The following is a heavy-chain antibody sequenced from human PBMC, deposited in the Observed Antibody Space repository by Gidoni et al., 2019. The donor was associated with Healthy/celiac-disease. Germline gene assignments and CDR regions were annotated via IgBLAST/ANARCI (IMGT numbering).Heavy chain of an antibody. CDR2: IIPIFGTA. Sequence: QVQLVQSGAEVKKPWCSVKVSCRASGGTFSSYAISWVRQAPGQGLEWMGGIIPIFGTANYAQKFQGRVTITADESTSTAYMELSSLISEDTAVYYCARRLRDAFDIWGQGTMVTVSS. CDR3: ARRLRDAFDI. V-gene: IGHV1-69*01. J-gene: IGHJ3*02. CDR1: GGTFSSYA. D-gene: IGHD2-21*02.